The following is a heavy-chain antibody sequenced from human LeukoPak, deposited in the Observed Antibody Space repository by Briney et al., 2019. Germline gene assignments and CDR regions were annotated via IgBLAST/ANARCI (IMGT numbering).Heavy chain of an antibody. V-gene: IGHV1-69*04. CDR3: ARATMVLHLSPYYYYYGMDV. J-gene: IGHJ6*02. CDR1: GGTFSSYA. CDR2: IIPILGIA. Sequence: ASVKVSCKASGGTFSSYAISWVRQAPGQGLEWMGRIIPILGIANYAQKFQGRVMITADKSTSTAYMELSSLRSEDTAVYYCARATMVLHLSPYYYYYGMDVWGQGTTVTVSS. D-gene: IGHD3-10*01.